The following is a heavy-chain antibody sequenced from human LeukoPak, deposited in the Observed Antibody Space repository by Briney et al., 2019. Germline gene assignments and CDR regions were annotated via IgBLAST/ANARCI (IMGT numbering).Heavy chain of an antibody. V-gene: IGHV3-23*01. CDR3: AKGGSGRWNWFDP. D-gene: IGHD3-10*01. Sequence: GGSLRLSCEASGFTFSTYAMSWVRQAPGKGVEWVSSVSGSGGSTYYADSVRGRFTISRDNSNNTLYLRTNSLTADDTAVYYCAKGGSGRWNWFDPWGQGTLVTVSS. CDR2: VSGSGGST. CDR1: GFTFSTYA. J-gene: IGHJ5*02.